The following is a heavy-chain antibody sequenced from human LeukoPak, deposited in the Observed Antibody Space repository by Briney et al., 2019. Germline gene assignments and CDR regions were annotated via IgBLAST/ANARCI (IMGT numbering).Heavy chain of an antibody. D-gene: IGHD2-2*02. CDR3: AKDQRRGYCSSTSCYIDY. CDR1: GYSISSGYY. CDR2: ISGSADST. J-gene: IGHJ4*02. V-gene: IGHV3-23*01. Sequence: ETLSLTCAVSGYSISSGYYWGWIRQPPGKGLEWVSAISGSADSTYYADSVKGRFTISRDNSKNTLYLQMNSLRAEDTAVYYCAKDQRRGYCSSTSCYIDYWGQGTLVTVSS.